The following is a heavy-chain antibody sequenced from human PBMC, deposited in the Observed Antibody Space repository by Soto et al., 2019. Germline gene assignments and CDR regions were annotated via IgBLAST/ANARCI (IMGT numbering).Heavy chain of an antibody. CDR1: GFTFNLDA. V-gene: IGHV3-23*01. Sequence: QPGGTLRLSCAASGFTFNLDAVSWVRQAPGEGLEWVSTVSGSGGDAFYADSVKGRFTISKDNARNTVYLQMNSLRADDTAVYYCVRGVIAANCLASWGQGTLDIGSS. CDR3: VRGVIAANCLAS. J-gene: IGHJ4*02. CDR2: VSGSGGDA. D-gene: IGHD2-15*01.